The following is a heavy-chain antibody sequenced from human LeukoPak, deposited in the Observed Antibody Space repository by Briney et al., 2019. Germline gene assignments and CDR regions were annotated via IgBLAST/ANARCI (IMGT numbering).Heavy chain of an antibody. V-gene: IGHV1-18*01. Sequence: ASVKVSCQASGYIFSNYGISWLRQAPEQGLEWMGWISIYSGASNYAQKYQGRVTMTTDTSTSTAYLELRSLRSDDTAVYYCARGDSGTFPYWGQGTLVTVSA. D-gene: IGHD1-26*01. CDR1: GYIFSNYG. J-gene: IGHJ4*02. CDR2: ISIYSGAS. CDR3: ARGDSGTFPY.